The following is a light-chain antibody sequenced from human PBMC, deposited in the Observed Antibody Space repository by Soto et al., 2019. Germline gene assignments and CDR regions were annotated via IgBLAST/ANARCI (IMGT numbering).Light chain of an antibody. CDR1: QGISNY. CDR3: LQHNTYLPP. Sequence: DIQMTQSPSAMSASVGDRVTITCRASQGISNYLAWFQQRPGQGPKRLIYAASILQPAVPSRFSGSGSGTDFTLTISGLPSEDSSTYYCLQHNTYLPPFGQGTKVDI. V-gene: IGKV1-17*03. CDR2: AAS. J-gene: IGKJ1*01.